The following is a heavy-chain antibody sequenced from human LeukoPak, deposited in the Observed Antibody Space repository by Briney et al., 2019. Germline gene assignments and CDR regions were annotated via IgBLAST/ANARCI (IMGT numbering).Heavy chain of an antibody. Sequence: GGSLRLSCAASGFTFSSYWMSWVRQAPGKGLEWVSYISSGGYTIHYADSVKGRFTISRDNAKKSLHLQMNSLRAEDTAVYYCARRCSSTSCLQYWGQGTLVTVSS. CDR2: ISSGGYTI. CDR1: GFTFSSYW. CDR3: ARRCSSTSCLQY. D-gene: IGHD2-2*01. J-gene: IGHJ4*02. V-gene: IGHV3-48*04.